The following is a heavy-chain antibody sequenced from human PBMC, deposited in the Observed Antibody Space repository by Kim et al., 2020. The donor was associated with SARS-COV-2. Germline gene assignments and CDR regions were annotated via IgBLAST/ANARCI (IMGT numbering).Heavy chain of an antibody. D-gene: IGHD3-9*01. CDR3: ARVHPTGNWHFDL. Sequence: GGSLRLSCAASGFTFSNYRMTWVRQAPGKGLEWVSSITSTNNYYADSVKGRFSISRDNARNSLFLQMDSLSAEDTATYYCARVHPTGNWHFDLWGRGTLV. CDR2: ITSTNN. V-gene: IGHV3-21*01. CDR1: GFTFSNYR. J-gene: IGHJ2*01.